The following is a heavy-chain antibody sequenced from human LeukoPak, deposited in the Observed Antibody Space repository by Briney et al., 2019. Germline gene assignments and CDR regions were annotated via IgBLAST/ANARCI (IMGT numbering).Heavy chain of an antibody. J-gene: IGHJ4*02. Sequence: PSETLSLTCAVYGGSFSGYYWSWIRQPPGKGLEWIGEINHSGSTNYNPSLKSRVTISGDTSKNQFSLKLSSVTAADTAVYYCARGHRDYDILTGYYYNYWGQRTLVTVSS. CDR3: ARGHRDYDILTGYYYNY. CDR1: GGSFSGYY. D-gene: IGHD3-9*01. V-gene: IGHV4-34*01. CDR2: INHSGST.